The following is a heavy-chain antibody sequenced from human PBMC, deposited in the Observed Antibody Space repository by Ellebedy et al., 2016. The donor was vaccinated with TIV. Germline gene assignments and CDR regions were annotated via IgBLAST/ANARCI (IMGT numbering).Heavy chain of an antibody. CDR2: IWYDGSNK. Sequence: GESLKISXAASGFTFSSYGMHWVRQAPGKGLEWVAVIWYDGSNKYYADSVKGRFTISRDNSKNTLYLQMNSLRAEDTAVYYCARGDGSGSYYMSLPYGMDVWGQGTTVTVSS. CDR1: GFTFSSYG. J-gene: IGHJ6*02. CDR3: ARGDGSGSYYMSLPYGMDV. D-gene: IGHD3-10*01. V-gene: IGHV3-33*01.